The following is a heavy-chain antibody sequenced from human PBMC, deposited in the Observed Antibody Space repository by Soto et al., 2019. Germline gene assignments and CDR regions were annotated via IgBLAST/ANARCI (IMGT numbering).Heavy chain of an antibody. Sequence: EVQLVESGGILVQPGGSLRLSCAVSGFTFSDHYMDWVRQVPGKGLEWVGRSRNRANSYTTEYAASVEGRFTISRDDSKNSLYLQMNSLKTEDTAIYYCARVNKDYYFDYWGQGTLVTVSS. CDR3: ARVNKDYYFDY. CDR1: GFTFSDHY. V-gene: IGHV3-72*01. J-gene: IGHJ4*02. CDR2: SRNRANSYTT. D-gene: IGHD2-15*01.